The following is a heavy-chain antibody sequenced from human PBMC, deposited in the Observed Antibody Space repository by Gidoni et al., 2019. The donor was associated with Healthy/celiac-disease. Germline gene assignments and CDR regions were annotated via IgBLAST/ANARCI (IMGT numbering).Heavy chain of an antibody. CDR1: GFTFSSYA. CDR3: AKDGSGSFDY. V-gene: IGHV3-23*01. CDR2: ISGSGGST. J-gene: IGHJ4*02. Sequence: EVQLLESGGGLVHPGGSLRLSCAASGFTFSSYAMSWVRQAPGKGLEWVSAISGSGGSTYYADAVKGRFTISRDNSKNTLYLQMNSRRAEDTAVYYCAKDGSGSFDYWGQGTLVTVSS. D-gene: IGHD3-10*01.